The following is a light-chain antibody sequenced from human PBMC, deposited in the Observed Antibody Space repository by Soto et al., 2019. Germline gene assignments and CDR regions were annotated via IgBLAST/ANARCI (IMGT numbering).Light chain of an antibody. V-gene: IGKV2-24*01. CDR2: QIS. CDR1: ESLVHSDGKTY. Sequence: IVLTQTPLSSAVTLGQPASFSCGSSESLVHSDGKTYLGWLHLRPGQPPRLLIYQISRRPPVVPDRFSGSGAGTNFTLKISRVEPEDVGIFYYMQASPLRTFGQGTKVEIK. J-gene: IGKJ1*01. CDR3: MQASPLRT.